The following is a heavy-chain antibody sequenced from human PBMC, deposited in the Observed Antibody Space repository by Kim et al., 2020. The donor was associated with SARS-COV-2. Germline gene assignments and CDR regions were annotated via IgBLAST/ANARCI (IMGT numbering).Heavy chain of an antibody. CDR2: IKQDGSEK. CDR1: GFTFSSYW. J-gene: IGHJ4*02. V-gene: IGHV3-7*03. D-gene: IGHD1-26*01. Sequence: GGSLRLSCAASGFTFSSYWMSWVRQAPGKGLEWVANIKQDGSEKYYVDSVKGRFTISRDNAKNSLYLQMNSLRAEDTAVYYCARVGATTFIQDFDYWGQGTLVTVSS. CDR3: ARVGATTFIQDFDY.